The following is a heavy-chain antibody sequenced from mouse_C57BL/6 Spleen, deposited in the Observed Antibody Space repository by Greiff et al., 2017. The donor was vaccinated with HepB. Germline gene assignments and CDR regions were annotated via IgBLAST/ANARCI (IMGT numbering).Heavy chain of an antibody. CDR2: IYPRDGST. D-gene: IGHD2-2*01. Sequence: VQLQQSDAELVKPGASVKISCKVSGYTFTDHTIHWMKQRPEQGLEWIGYIYPRDGSTKYNEKFKGKATLTADKSSSTAYMQLNSLTSEDSAVYFCARWEGYDDGWSYFDYWGQGTTLTVSS. V-gene: IGHV1-78*01. J-gene: IGHJ2*01. CDR3: ARWEGYDDGWSYFDY. CDR1: GYTFTDHT.